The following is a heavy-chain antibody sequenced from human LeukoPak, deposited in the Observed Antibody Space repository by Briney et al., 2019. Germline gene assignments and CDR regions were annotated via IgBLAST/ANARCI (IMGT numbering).Heavy chain of an antibody. CDR2: IYYSGST. J-gene: IGHJ5*02. D-gene: IGHD3-10*01. Sequence: SQTLSLTCTVSGGSISSGDYYWSWIRQPPGKGLEWIGYIYYSGSTYYNPSLKSRVTISVDTSKNQFPLKLSSVTAADTAVYYCARAPIITMVRGVIIGNWFDPWGQGTLVTVSS. CDR3: ARAPIITMVRGVIIGNWFDP. CDR1: GGSISSGDYY. V-gene: IGHV4-30-4*01.